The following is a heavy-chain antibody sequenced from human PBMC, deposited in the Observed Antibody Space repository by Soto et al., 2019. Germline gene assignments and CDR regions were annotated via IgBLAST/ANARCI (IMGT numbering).Heavy chain of an antibody. V-gene: IGHV3-33*01. J-gene: IGHJ3*02. D-gene: IGHD2-2*01. CDR3: ERDIVVVPAAKVRAFDI. CDR1: VFTFSSYG. CDR2: IWYDGSNK. Sequence: GGSLRLSCASSVFTFSSYGMHWFRQAPGKWLEWVAVIWYDGSNKYYADSVKGRFTISRDNSKNTLYLQMNSLRAEDTAVYYCERDIVVVPAAKVRAFDIWGQGTMVTVSS.